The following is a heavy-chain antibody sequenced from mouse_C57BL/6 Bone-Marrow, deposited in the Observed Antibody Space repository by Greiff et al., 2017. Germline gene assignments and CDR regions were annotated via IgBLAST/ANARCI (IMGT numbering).Heavy chain of an antibody. CDR3: ARLPGYFDY. V-gene: IGHV1-82*01. J-gene: IGHJ2*01. Sequence: QVQLQQSGPELVKPGASVKISCKASGYAFSSSWMNWVKQRPGKGLEWIGRIYPGDGDTNYNGKFKGKATLTADKSSSPAYMQLSSLTSEDSAVYFCARLPGYFDYWGQGTTLTVSS. CDR1: GYAFSSSW. CDR2: IYPGDGDT.